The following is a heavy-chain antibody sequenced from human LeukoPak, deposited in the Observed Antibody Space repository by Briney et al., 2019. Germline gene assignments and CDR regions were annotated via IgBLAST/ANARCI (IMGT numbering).Heavy chain of an antibody. CDR3: AGGDTAMVS. Sequence: PSETLSLTCAVYGGSFSVYYWSWIRQPPGKGLEWIGEINHSGSTNYNPSLKSRVTISVDTSKNQFSLKLSSVTAADTAVYYCAGGDTAMVSWGQGTLVTVSS. CDR1: GGSFSVYY. V-gene: IGHV4-34*01. J-gene: IGHJ4*02. CDR2: INHSGST. D-gene: IGHD5-18*01.